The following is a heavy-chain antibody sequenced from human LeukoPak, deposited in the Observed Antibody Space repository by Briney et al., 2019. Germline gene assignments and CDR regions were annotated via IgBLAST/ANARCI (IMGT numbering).Heavy chain of an antibody. D-gene: IGHD3-10*01. V-gene: IGHV3-7*03. Sequence: GGSLRLSCEGSAFIFSGHWMNWVCQTPGKGLEWVASIKEDGSERQYVDSVKGRFSISRDNTEGSLFLQLNSLRAEDTAVYYCASRHEEMVRGVIINWGQGTLVTVSS. CDR2: IKEDGSER. CDR3: ASRHEEMVRGVIIN. CDR1: AFIFSGHW. J-gene: IGHJ4*02.